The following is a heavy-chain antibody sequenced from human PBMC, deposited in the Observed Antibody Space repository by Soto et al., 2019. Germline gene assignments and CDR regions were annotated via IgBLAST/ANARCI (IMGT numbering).Heavy chain of an antibody. J-gene: IGHJ4*02. CDR2: IFYSGST. CDR1: GGSISSSSYY. D-gene: IGHD6-13*01. Sequence: QLQLQESGPGLVKPSETLSLTCTVSGGSISSSSYYWGWIRQPPGKGLEWIGSIFYSGSTYYNPSLKSRVTISVDTSKNQSSLKLSSVTAADTAVYYCARHGRAAANFDYWGQGTLVTVSS. CDR3: ARHGRAAANFDY. V-gene: IGHV4-39*01.